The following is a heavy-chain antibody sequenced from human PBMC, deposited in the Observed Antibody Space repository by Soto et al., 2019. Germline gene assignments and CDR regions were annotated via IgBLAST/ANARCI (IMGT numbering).Heavy chain of an antibody. CDR2: INHSGST. Sequence: SETLSLTCAVYGGSFSGYYWSWIRQPPGKGLEWIGEINHSGSTNYNPSLKSRVTISVDTSKNQFSLKLSSVTAADTAVYYCARAPQNFDYWGQGTLVTVSS. J-gene: IGHJ4*02. CDR3: ARAPQNFDY. V-gene: IGHV4-34*01. CDR1: GGSFSGYY.